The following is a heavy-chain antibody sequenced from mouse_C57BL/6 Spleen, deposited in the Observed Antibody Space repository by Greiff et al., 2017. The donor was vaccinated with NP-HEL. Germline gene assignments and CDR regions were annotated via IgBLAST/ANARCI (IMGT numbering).Heavy chain of an antibody. CDR2: ISSGSSTS. Sequence: EVMLVESGGGLVKPGGSLKLSCAASGFTFSDYGMHWVRQAPEKGLEWVAYISSGSSTSYYADTVKGRFTISRDNAKNTLFLQMTSLRSEDTAMYYCARGSTYYAMDYWGQGTSVTVSS. V-gene: IGHV5-17*01. CDR1: GFTFSDYG. CDR3: ARGSTYYAMDY. D-gene: IGHD1-1*02. J-gene: IGHJ4*01.